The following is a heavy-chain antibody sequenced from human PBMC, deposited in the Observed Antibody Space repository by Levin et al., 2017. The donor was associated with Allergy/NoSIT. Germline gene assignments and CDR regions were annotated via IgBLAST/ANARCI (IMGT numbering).Heavy chain of an antibody. V-gene: IGHV3-33*01. D-gene: IGHD5-12*01. J-gene: IGHJ4*02. CDR1: GFTFRSYG. CDR2: IWYDGSNK. Sequence: PGGSLRLSCAASGFTFRSYGMHWVRQAPGKGLEWVAIIWYDGSNKYYADSVKGRFTISRDNSKNTLYLQMNSLRAEDTAVYYCARADPVAPNDYWGQGTLVTVSS. CDR3: ARADPVAPNDY.